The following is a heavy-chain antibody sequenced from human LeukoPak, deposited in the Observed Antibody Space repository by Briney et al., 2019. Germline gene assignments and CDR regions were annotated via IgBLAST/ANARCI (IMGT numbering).Heavy chain of an antibody. CDR3: AKGTPYSSSWYLAVY. D-gene: IGHD6-13*01. Sequence: GGSLRLSCAASGFTFSSYGMHWVRQAPGKGLEWVAVISYDGSNKYYADSVEGRFTISRDNSKNTLYLRMNSLRAEDTAVYYCAKGTPYSSSWYLAVYWGQGTLVTVSS. CDR2: ISYDGSNK. V-gene: IGHV3-30*18. CDR1: GFTFSSYG. J-gene: IGHJ4*02.